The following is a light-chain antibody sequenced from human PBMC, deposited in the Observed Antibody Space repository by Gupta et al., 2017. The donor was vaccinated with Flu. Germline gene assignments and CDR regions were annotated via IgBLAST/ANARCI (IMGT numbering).Light chain of an antibody. CDR3: ISFFWSNTRNHV. CDR1: SSDVGTYNY. V-gene: IGLV2-14*01. J-gene: IGLJ1*01. CDR2: EVT. Sequence: QSALTQPASVSGSPGQTITISCTGTSSDVGTYNYVSWYQQHPGKAPKLIIYEVTDRPSGVSDRFSGSKSGNTASLTISGLQSSDEGFFFFISFFWSNTRNHVFGTGTRVTVL.